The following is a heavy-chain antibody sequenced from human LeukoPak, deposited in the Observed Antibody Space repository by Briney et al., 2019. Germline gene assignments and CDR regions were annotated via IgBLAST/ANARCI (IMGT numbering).Heavy chain of an antibody. CDR1: GFTFDDYA. J-gene: IGHJ4*02. CDR2: ISWNRGSI. CDR3: AKPRDGYNYGFDY. D-gene: IGHD5-24*01. Sequence: PGRSLRLSCAASGFTFDDYAMHRVRQAPGKGLEWVSGISWNRGSIGYADSVKGRFTISRDNAKNSLYLQMNSLRAEDTALYYCAKPRDGYNYGFDYWGQGTLVTVSS. V-gene: IGHV3-9*01.